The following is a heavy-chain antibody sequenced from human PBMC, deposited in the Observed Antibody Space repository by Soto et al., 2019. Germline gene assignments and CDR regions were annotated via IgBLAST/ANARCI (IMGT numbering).Heavy chain of an antibody. CDR3: VRENYYYGMDV. CDR2: INSGGST. J-gene: IGHJ6*02. Sequence: EVQLVESGGTLVQPGGSLRLSCAASGFDASVNYMTWVRQAPGKGLEWVPAINSGGSTFYADSVKGRFTISRDNSKNTLYLQMNSLRVEDTAMYYCVRENYYYGMDVWGQGTAVTVSS. CDR1: GFDASVNY. V-gene: IGHV3-66*01.